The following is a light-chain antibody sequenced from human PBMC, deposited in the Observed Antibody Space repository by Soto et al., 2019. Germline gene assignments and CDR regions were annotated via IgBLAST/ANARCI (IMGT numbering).Light chain of an antibody. CDR2: GAS. V-gene: IGKV3-11*01. Sequence: EIVMTQSPATLSVSPGERATLSCRASQSVNIHLAWYQQRPGQALRLLIFGASTRATAIPARFSGSGSGTDFTLTISSLEPEDFAVYYCHQRSNWPPDTFGQGTRLEIK. CDR1: QSVNIH. CDR3: HQRSNWPPDT. J-gene: IGKJ5*01.